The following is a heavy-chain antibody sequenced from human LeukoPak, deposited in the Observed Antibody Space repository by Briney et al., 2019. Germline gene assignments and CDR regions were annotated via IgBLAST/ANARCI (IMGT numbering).Heavy chain of an antibody. CDR3: AKDRSYGNFDY. CDR1: GFTFSSYA. V-gene: IGHV3-23*01. Sequence: GGSLRLSCAASGFTFSSYAMSWVRQAPGKGLEWVSAISGSGLSTFYADSVKGRFTISRDNSKNTLYLQVNSLRAEDTAVYYCAKDRSYGNFDYWGQGTLVTVSS. CDR2: ISGSGLST. J-gene: IGHJ4*02. D-gene: IGHD5-18*01.